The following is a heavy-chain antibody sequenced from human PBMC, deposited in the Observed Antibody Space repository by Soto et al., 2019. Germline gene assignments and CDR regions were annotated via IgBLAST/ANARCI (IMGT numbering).Heavy chain of an antibody. J-gene: IGHJ6*02. CDR3: ARLLLPPRYYYGMDV. V-gene: IGHV5-10-1*01. Sequence: GESLKISGKGSGYSFTSYWISWVRQMPGKGLEWMRRIAPSDSYTNYSPSFQGHVTISADKSISTAYLQWSSLKASDPAMYYCARLLLPPRYYYGMDVWGQGPTVTVSS. CDR1: GYSFTSYW. CDR2: IAPSDSYT. D-gene: IGHD1-26*01.